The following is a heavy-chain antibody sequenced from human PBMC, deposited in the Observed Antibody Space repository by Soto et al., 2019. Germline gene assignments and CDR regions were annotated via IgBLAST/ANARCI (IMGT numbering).Heavy chain of an antibody. D-gene: IGHD3-10*01. V-gene: IGHV1-69*02. Sequence: QVQLVQSGAEVKRPGSSVKVSCKASGDTFNFYSINWVRQAPGLGLEWMGRVNPIVSMSNYAQKFQGRVTMNADKSTGTAYMSSLRSEDTAIYYCASSYGSGYRAFDYWGQGALVTVSS. J-gene: IGHJ4*02. CDR3: ASSYGSGYRAFDY. CDR2: VNPIVSMS. CDR1: GDTFNFYS.